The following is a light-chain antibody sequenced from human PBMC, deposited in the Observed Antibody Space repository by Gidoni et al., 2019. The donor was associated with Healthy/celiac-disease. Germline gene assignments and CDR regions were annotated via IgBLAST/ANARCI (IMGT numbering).Light chain of an antibody. CDR1: QSISSY. J-gene: IGKJ4*01. V-gene: IGKV1-39*01. CDR3: QQSYSTPVT. CDR2: AAS. Sequence: DIQMTQSPASLSASVGDRVTITCRASQSISSYLHWYQQKPGQAPKLLIYAASRLQSGVPSRFSGSGSGTDFTLTISSLQPEDFATYYCQQSYSTPVTFGGGTKVEIK.